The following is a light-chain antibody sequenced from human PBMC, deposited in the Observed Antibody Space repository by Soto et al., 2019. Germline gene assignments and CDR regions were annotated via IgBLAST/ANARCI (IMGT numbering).Light chain of an antibody. CDR2: EVS. CDR1: SSDVGGYNY. V-gene: IGLV2-8*01. CDR3: SSYAVTNIFV. J-gene: IGLJ1*01. Sequence: QSVLTQPPSASGSPGQSVTISCTGTSSDVGGYNYVSWYQQHPGKAPKLIIYEVSKRPSGVPDRFSGSKSGSTASLTVSGLQAEDEAYYYCSSYAVTNIFVFGTGTKVTGL.